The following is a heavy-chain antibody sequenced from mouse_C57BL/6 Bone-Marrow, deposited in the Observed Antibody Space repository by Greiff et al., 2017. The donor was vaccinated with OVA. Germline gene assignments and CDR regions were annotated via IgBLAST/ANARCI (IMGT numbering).Heavy chain of an antibody. CDR2: IRNKVNGYTT. V-gene: IGHV7-4*01. J-gene: IGHJ3*01. D-gene: IGHD1-1*01. CDR3: VKAVSSGSSYAWFAY. Sequence: EVKVVESGGGLVQPGSSLRLSCAASGFVFIDYSMSWVRQLPGKAPEWLALIRNKVNGYTTDYSASVKGRFTISRDNSQNILYLQMNTLRAEDSATDYCVKAVSSGSSYAWFAYWGQGTLVTVSA. CDR1: GFVFIDYS.